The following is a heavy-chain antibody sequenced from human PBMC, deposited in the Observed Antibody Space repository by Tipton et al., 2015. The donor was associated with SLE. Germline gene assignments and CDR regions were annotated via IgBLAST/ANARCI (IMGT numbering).Heavy chain of an antibody. V-gene: IGHV4-34*01. CDR2: INHSGST. D-gene: IGHD1-14*01. CDR3: ARHSRPDWFDP. J-gene: IGHJ5*02. CDR1: GGSFSGYY. Sequence: TLSLTCAVYGGSFSGYYCSWIRQPPGKGLEWIGEINHSGSTNYNPSLKSRVTISVDTSKNQFSLKLSSVTAADTAVYYCARHSRPDWFDPWGQGTLVTVSS.